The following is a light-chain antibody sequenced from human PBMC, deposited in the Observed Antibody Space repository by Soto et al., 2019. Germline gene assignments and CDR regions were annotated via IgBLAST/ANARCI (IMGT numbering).Light chain of an antibody. J-gene: IGKJ1*01. CDR2: KAS. V-gene: IGKV1-5*03. CDR1: QSFSNW. CDR3: HHYNSYSWT. Sequence: DIQMTQSPSTLSASVGDTVTITCRASQSFSNWLAWYQQKPGKAPKFLIYKASTLDRGVPPRFRGGGSSTEFTLTSSSLPPDDFETYYDHHYNSYSWTFGQGPKVDIK.